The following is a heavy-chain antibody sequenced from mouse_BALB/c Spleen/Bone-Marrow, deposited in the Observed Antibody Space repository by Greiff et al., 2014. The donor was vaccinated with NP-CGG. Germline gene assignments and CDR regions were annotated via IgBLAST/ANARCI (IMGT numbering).Heavy chain of an antibody. Sequence: DVMLVESGGGLVKPGGSLKLSCAASGFTFSGYAMSWVRQTPEKRLEWVATISSGGSYTYYPDSVKGRFTISRDNAKNTLYLQMSSLRSEDTAVYYCASLTGRDYWGQGTTLTVSA. CDR3: ASLTGRDY. CDR1: GFTFSGYA. V-gene: IGHV5-9-1*01. CDR2: ISSGGSYT. D-gene: IGHD4-1*01. J-gene: IGHJ2*01.